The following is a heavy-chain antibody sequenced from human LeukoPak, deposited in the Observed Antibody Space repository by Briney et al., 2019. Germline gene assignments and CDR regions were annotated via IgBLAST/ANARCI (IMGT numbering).Heavy chain of an antibody. V-gene: IGHV3-23*01. Sequence: GGSLRLSCAASGFTFSSYAMSWVRQAPGKGLEWVSAISGSGGSTYYADSVKGRLTISRDNSKNTLYLQMNSLRAEDTAVYYCAKTRDDYVWGSYRRHYYFDYWGQGTLVTVSP. CDR3: AKTRDDYVWGSYRRHYYFDY. D-gene: IGHD3-16*02. CDR2: ISGSGGST. J-gene: IGHJ4*02. CDR1: GFTFSSYA.